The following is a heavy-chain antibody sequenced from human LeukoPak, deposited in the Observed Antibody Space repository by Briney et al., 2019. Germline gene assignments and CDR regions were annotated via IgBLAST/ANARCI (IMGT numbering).Heavy chain of an antibody. V-gene: IGHV4-61*02. CDR2: VSASGTT. Sequence: PSETLSLTCTVSGGSISSGSYYWSWIRQPAGKGLEWIGRVSASGTTNYNPSLNSRVTISVDTSKNRFSLKLSSVTAADTAVYYCARGRSKYYDILTGYFSRSWFDPWGQGTLVTVSS. CDR3: ARGRSKYYDILTGYFSRSWFDP. D-gene: IGHD3-9*01. CDR1: GGSISSGSYY. J-gene: IGHJ5*02.